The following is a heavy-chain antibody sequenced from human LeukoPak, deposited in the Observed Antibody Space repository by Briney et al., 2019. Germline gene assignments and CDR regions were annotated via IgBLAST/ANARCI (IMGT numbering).Heavy chain of an antibody. CDR2: ISYDGSNK. Sequence: GRSPRLSCAASGFTFSSYGMHWVRQAPGKGLEWVAVISYDGSNKYYADSVKGRFTISRDNSKNTLYLQMNSLRAEDTAVYYCAKDRDWYYFDYWGQGTLVTVSS. J-gene: IGHJ4*02. CDR3: AKDRDWYYFDY. V-gene: IGHV3-30*18. CDR1: GFTFSSYG. D-gene: IGHD5-24*01.